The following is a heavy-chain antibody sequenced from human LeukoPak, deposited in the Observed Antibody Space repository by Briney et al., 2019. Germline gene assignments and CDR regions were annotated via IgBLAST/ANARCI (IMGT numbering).Heavy chain of an antibody. J-gene: IGHJ6*02. Sequence: ASVKVSCKASGYTFTSYAMHWVRQAPGQRLECMGWINTGNGNTKYSQKFQGRVTITRDTSASTAYMELSSLRSEDTAVYYCAREGPRLVGRFYYYYGMDVWGQGTTVTVSS. D-gene: IGHD3-3*01. CDR3: AREGPRLVGRFYYYYGMDV. V-gene: IGHV1-3*04. CDR1: GYTFTSYA. CDR2: INTGNGNT.